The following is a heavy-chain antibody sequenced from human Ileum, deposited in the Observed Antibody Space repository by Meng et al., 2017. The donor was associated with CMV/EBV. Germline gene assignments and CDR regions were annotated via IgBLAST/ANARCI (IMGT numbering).Heavy chain of an antibody. Sequence: RQAPGQGLEWVGGIIPVFGAADNAQKFQGRVTITTDESTSTANMELSSLRSDDTAVYYCARARAPAIAPDAATEVRGYYYYYYAFDVWGQGTSVTVSS. CDR3: ARARAPAIAPDAATEVRGYYYYYYAFDV. CDR2: IIPVFGAA. D-gene: IGHD3-10*01. J-gene: IGHJ6*02. V-gene: IGHV1-69*05.